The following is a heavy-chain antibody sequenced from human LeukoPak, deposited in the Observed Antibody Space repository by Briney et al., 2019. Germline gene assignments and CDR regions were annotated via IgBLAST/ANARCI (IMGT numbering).Heavy chain of an antibody. V-gene: IGHV1-18*01. D-gene: IGHD3-3*01. CDR3: ARDIGDDFWSGYSDY. J-gene: IGHJ4*02. CDR1: GYTFTSYG. CDR2: ISAYNGNT. Sequence: ASVKVSCKASGYTFTSYGISWVRQAPGQGLEWMGWISAYNGNTNYAQKLQGRVTMTTDTSTSTAYMELRSLRSDDTAVYYCARDIGDDFWSGYSDYWGQGTLVTVSS.